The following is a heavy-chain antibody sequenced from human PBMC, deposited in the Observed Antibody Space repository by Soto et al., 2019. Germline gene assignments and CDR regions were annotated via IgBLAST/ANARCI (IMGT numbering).Heavy chain of an antibody. J-gene: IGHJ6*02. CDR3: AKRWSENYYYYYGMDV. CDR1: GFTFSSYG. CDR2: ISYDGSNK. Sequence: PGGSLRLSCAASGFTFSSYGMHWVRQAPGKGLEWVAVISYDGSNKYYADSVKGRFTISRDNSKNTLYLQMNSLRAEDTAVYYCAKRWSENYYYYYGMDVWGQGTTVTVSS. V-gene: IGHV3-30*18. D-gene: IGHD2-15*01.